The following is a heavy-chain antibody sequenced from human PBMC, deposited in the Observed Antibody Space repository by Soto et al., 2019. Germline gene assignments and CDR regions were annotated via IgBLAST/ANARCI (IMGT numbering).Heavy chain of an antibody. CDR2: ISSSGSTI. CDR1: GFTFSSYE. Sequence: GGSLRLSCAASGFTFSSYEMNWVRQAPGKGLEWVSYISSSGSTIYYADSVKGRFTISRDNAKNSLYLQMNSLRAEDTAVYYCARALDYYDSSGPRWFDYRGQGTLVTVSS. D-gene: IGHD3-22*01. CDR3: ARALDYYDSSGPRWFDY. V-gene: IGHV3-48*03. J-gene: IGHJ4*02.